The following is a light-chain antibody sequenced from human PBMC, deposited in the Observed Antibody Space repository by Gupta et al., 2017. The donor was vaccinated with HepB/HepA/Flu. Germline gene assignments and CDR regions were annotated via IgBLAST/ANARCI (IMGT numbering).Light chain of an antibody. CDR1: QSITTY. CDR2: AAS. V-gene: IGKV1-39*01. CDR3: QQSHSTPRT. J-gene: IGKJ1*01. Sequence: DIQMTQSPSSLSASVGDRVTISCRASQSITTYLNWYQQKPGKAPKLLIHAASSLQSGAPSTFSGSGSGTDFTLTISRLQPEDFATYYCQQSHSTPRTFGQGTKVEIK.